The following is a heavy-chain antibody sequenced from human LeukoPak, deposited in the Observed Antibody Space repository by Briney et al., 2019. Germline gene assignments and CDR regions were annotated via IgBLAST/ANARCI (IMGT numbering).Heavy chain of an antibody. CDR1: GGTFSSYA. D-gene: IGHD3-10*01. CDR3: AREYYGSGSHDY. CDR2: IIPIFGTA. V-gene: IGHV1-69*01. J-gene: IGHJ4*02. Sequence: SVKVSCKASGGTFSSYAISWVRQAPGQGLEWMGGIIPIFGTANYAQKFQGRVTITADESTSTAYMELSSLRSEDTAVYYCAREYYGSGSHDYWGQGTLVTVSS.